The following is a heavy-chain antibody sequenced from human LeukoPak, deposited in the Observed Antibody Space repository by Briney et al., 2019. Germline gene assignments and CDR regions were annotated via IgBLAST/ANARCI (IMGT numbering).Heavy chain of an antibody. Sequence: GGSLRLSCAASGFTFSSYAMHWVRQAPGKGLEWVAVISYDGSNKYYADSVKGRFTISRDNSKNTLYLQMNSLRAEDTAVYYCASSGSYRFDYWGQGTLVTVSS. CDR2: ISYDGSNK. J-gene: IGHJ4*02. V-gene: IGHV3-30-3*01. D-gene: IGHD1-26*01. CDR1: GFTFSSYA. CDR3: ASSGSYRFDY.